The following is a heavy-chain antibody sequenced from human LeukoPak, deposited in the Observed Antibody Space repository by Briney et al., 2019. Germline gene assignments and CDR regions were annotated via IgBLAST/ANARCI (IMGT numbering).Heavy chain of an antibody. CDR1: GGSLRGHY. V-gene: IGHV4-59*11. Sequence: SETLSLTCTVSGGSLRGHYWSWIRQPPGKRLEWIGYVSYTGRTKYNPSTQSPLTISRGTTKSQFSLKLTSVASADTAVYSCARLLDNDISGDPDTFDVWGQGTTVIVSS. CDR2: VSYTGRT. D-gene: IGHD3-22*01. J-gene: IGHJ3*01. CDR3: ARLLDNDISGDPDTFDV.